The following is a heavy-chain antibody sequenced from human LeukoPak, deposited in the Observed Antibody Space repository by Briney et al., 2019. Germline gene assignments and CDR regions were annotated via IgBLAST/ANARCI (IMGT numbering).Heavy chain of an antibody. V-gene: IGHV3-21*01. J-gene: IGHJ5*02. CDR3: ARDQGRAMVPNWFDH. CDR2: ISSSSSYI. Sequence: GGSLRLSCAASGFTFSSYSMNWVRQAPGKGLEWVSSISSSSSYIYYADSVKGRFTISRDNAKNSLYLQMNSLRAEDTAVYYCARDQGRAMVPNWFDHWGQGTLVTVSS. D-gene: IGHD5-18*01. CDR1: GFTFSSYS.